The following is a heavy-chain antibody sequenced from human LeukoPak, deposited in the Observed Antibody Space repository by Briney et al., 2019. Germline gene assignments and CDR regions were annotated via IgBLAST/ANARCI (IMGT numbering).Heavy chain of an antibody. CDR2: IRYDGSNK. J-gene: IGHJ4*02. CDR3: AKDRDSGSYFFDY. D-gene: IGHD1-26*01. CDR1: GFTFSSYG. Sequence: GGSLRLSCAASGFTFSSYGMHWVRQAPGKGLEWVGFIRYDGSNKYYADSVKGRFTISRDNSKNTLYLQMNSLRAEDTAVYYCAKDRDSGSYFFDYWGQGTLVTVSS. V-gene: IGHV3-30*02.